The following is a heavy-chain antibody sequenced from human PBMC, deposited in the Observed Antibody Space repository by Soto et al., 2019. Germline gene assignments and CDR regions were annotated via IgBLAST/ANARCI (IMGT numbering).Heavy chain of an antibody. CDR2: INHSGST. Sequence: PSETLSLTCAVYGEPFSASHWTWIRQPPGRGLEWIGEINHSGSTNYNPSLKSRVTISVDTSKNQFSLKLSSVTAADTAVYYCARGLPYYDILTGYYYFDYRGQGTLVTVSS. J-gene: IGHJ4*02. V-gene: IGHV4-34*01. CDR1: GEPFSASH. D-gene: IGHD3-9*01. CDR3: ARGLPYYDILTGYYYFDY.